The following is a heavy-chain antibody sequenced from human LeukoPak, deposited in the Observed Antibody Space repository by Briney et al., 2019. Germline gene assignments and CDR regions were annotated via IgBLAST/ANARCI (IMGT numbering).Heavy chain of an antibody. CDR1: GFTFYDYG. V-gene: IGHV3-20*04. CDR3: ARDGSGSGNYYNVAGFDY. D-gene: IGHD3-10*01. Sequence: GGSLRLSCAASGFTFYDYGMSWVRQAPGKGLEWVSGINWNGGSTGYADSVKGRFTISRDNAKNSLYLQMNSLRAEDTAVYYCARDGSGSGNYYNVAGFDYWGQGTLVTVSS. CDR2: INWNGGST. J-gene: IGHJ4*02.